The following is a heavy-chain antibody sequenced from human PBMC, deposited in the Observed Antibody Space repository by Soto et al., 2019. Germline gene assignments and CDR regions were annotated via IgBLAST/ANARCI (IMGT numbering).Heavy chain of an antibody. CDR3: ARESSAYYYDSSGYYYDY. J-gene: IGHJ4*02. CDR2: ISSSSSTI. D-gene: IGHD3-22*01. V-gene: IGHV3-48*02. Sequence: PGGSLRLSCAASGFTFSSYSMNWVRQAPGKGLEWVSYISSSSSTIYYADSVKGRFTISRDNAKNSLYLQMNSLRDEDTAVYYCARESSAYYYDSSGYYYDYWGQGTLVTVSS. CDR1: GFTFSSYS.